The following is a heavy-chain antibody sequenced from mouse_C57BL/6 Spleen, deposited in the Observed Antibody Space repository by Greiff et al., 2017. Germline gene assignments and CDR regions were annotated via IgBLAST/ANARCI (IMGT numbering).Heavy chain of an antibody. CDR2: INYDGSST. CDR3: ARRAHWYFDV. Sequence: DVKLVESEGGLVQPGSSMKLSCTASGFTFSDYYMAWVRQVPEKGLEWVANINYDGSSTYYLDSLKSRFIISRDNAKNILYLQMSILNSEDTATYYCARRAHWYFDVWGTGTTVTVAS. J-gene: IGHJ1*03. CDR1: GFTFSDYY. V-gene: IGHV5-16*01. D-gene: IGHD3-3*01.